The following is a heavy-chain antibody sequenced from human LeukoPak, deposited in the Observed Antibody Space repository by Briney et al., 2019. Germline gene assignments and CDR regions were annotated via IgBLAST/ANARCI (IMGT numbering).Heavy chain of an antibody. V-gene: IGHV3-48*04. CDR3: AREEGATAMAEAYYFDY. J-gene: IGHJ4*02. CDR1: GFTFSSYS. CDR2: ISSSGSTI. D-gene: IGHD5-18*01. Sequence: GGSLRLSCAASGFTFSSYSMNWVRQAPGKGLEWVSYISSSGSTIYYADSVEGRFTISRDNAKNSLYLQMNSLRAEDTAVYYCAREEGATAMAEAYYFDYWGQGTLVTVSS.